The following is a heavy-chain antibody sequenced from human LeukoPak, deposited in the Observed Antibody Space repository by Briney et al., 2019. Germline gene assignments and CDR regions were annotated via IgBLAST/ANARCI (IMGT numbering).Heavy chain of an antibody. CDR1: GFTFSSYG. J-gene: IGHJ4*02. CDR3: ASPRMIRGTITTPFDY. CDR2: ISSSGSHT. Sequence: PGGSLRLSCAASGFTFSSYGMSWVRQAPGKGLEWVSSISSSGSHTFHSDSVKGRFTISRDNAKNSLYLQMNSLRAEDTAMYYCASPRMIRGTITTPFDYWGQGILVTVSS. V-gene: IGHV3-21*01. D-gene: IGHD3-10*01.